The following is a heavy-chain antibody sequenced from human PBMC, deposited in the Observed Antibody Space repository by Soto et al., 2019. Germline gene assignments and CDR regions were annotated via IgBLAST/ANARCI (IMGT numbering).Heavy chain of an antibody. Sequence: SVKVSCKASGGTFSSYAISWVRQAPGQGLEWMGGIIPIFGTANYAQKFQGRVTITADESTSTAYMELSSLRSEDTAVYYCARVQNTAMVADYWGQGTLVTVSS. D-gene: IGHD5-18*01. CDR1: GGTFSSYA. CDR2: IIPIFGTA. J-gene: IGHJ4*02. V-gene: IGHV1-69*13. CDR3: ARVQNTAMVADY.